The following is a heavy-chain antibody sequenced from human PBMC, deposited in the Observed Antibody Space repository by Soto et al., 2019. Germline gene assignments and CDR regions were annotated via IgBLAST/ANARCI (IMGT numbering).Heavy chain of an antibody. CDR2: IWYDGSNK. J-gene: IGHJ4*02. D-gene: IGHD4-17*01. CDR3: ARGFPTVPTWLLFGS. CDR1: GFTFSNYG. Sequence: GGSLRLSCAASGFTFSNYGMHWVRQAPGKGLEWVAVIWYDGSNKYYADSVKGRFTISRDNSKNTLSLQMNSLRAEDTAVYYCARGFPTVPTWLLFGSWGQGALVTVSS. V-gene: IGHV3-33*01.